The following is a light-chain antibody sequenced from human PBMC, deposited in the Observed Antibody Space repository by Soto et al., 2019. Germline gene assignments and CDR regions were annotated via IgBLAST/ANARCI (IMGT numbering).Light chain of an antibody. CDR2: TNN. CDR3: ATWHDSFYV. CDR1: TSDIGTNG. V-gene: IGLV1-44*01. Sequence: QSVLTQPPSAYGTPGQIVNVSCSGSTSDIGTNGVNWFQHLPGTAPRLLIYTNNQRPSGVPDRFSGSKSGTSASLAISGLQSEDEDTYYCATWHDSFYVFGTGTKVTVL. J-gene: IGLJ1*01.